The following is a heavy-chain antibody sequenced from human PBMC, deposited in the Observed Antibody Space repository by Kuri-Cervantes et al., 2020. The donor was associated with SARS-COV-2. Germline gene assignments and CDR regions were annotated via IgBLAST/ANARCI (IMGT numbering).Heavy chain of an antibody. CDR1: GFTFSSYW. D-gene: IGHD6-13*01. CDR3: ARAYSSSYVLYFDY. Sequence: LSLTCAASGFTFSSYWMHWVRQAPGKGLVWVSRINSDGSSTIYADPVKGRFTISRDNAKNTLYLQMNSLRAEDTAVYYCARAYSSSYVLYFDYWGQGTLVTVSS. V-gene: IGHV3-74*01. J-gene: IGHJ4*02. CDR2: INSDGSST.